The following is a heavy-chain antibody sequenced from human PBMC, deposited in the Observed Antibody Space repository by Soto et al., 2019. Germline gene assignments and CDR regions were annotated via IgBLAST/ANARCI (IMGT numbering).Heavy chain of an antibody. J-gene: IGHJ5*02. Sequence: QVRLEESGPGLVKPSQTLSLTCTVSDASISNGGYYWSWIRQLPGKGLEWIAYIYYSGSTYYNTSLKGRVTISVDTSKNQFSLRLSSVTAADTALYYCARVQRANNWFDPWGQGTLVTVSS. V-gene: IGHV4-31*03. CDR3: ARVQRANNWFDP. D-gene: IGHD6-25*01. CDR1: DASISNGGYY. CDR2: IYYSGST.